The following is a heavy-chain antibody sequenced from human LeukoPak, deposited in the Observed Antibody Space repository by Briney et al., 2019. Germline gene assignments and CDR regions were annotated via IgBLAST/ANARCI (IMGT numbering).Heavy chain of an antibody. D-gene: IGHD3-10*01. Sequence: GGSLRLSCAASGFTFNDYAMHWVRQAPGKGLEWVSGIGWNSGSIGYADSVKGRFTISRDNAKNSLYLQMNSLRAEDTAVYYCARDGETFDYWGQGTLVTVSS. CDR2: IGWNSGSI. CDR3: ARDGETFDY. J-gene: IGHJ4*02. V-gene: IGHV3-9*01. CDR1: GFTFNDYA.